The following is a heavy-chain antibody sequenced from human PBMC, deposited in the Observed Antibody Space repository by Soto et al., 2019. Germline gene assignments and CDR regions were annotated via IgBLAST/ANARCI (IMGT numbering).Heavy chain of an antibody. CDR2: IIGSCGST. CDR3: AKDGAFGVENLYYYGMDV. CDR1: GFTFSSYA. V-gene: IGHV3-23*01. D-gene: IGHD3-3*01. Sequence: GGSLRLSCAASGFTFSSYAMSWVRQAPGKGLEWVSSIIGSCGSTYYAYSVKGRFTISRYNSKNTLYLQMNSLRAEDTAVYYFAKDGAFGVENLYYYGMDVWGQGTTVTVSS. J-gene: IGHJ6*02.